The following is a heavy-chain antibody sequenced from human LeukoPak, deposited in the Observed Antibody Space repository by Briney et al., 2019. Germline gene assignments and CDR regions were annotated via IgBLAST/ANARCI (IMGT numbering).Heavy chain of an antibody. Sequence: SETLSLTCTVSGGSVTSASHYWAWIRQPPGKALEWIGSIHYSGSTYYSPSLKSRLTISGDTSKSQFSLKLTFVTAADTAVYYCTRHHDYGDKIDYWGQGTLVTVSS. J-gene: IGHJ4*02. CDR1: GGSVTSASHY. D-gene: IGHD4-23*01. CDR3: TRHHDYGDKIDY. CDR2: IHYSGST. V-gene: IGHV4-39*01.